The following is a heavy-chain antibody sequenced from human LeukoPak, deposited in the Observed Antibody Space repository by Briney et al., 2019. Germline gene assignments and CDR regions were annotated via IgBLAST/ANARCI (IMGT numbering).Heavy chain of an antibody. D-gene: IGHD6-19*01. J-gene: IGHJ4*02. CDR2: IYYSGTT. CDR1: GASISSYY. V-gene: IGHV4-59*01. CDR3: AREGYASGWNDY. Sequence: SETLSLTCTVSGASISSYYWSWIRQTPGKGLEWIGYIYYSGTTNYNPSFQRRATISVDVSKNQFSLKLRSVTAADTAVYYCAREGYASGWNDYWGQGILVTVSS.